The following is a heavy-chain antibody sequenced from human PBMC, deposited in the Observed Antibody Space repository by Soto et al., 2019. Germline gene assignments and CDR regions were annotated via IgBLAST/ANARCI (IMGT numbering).Heavy chain of an antibody. Sequence: GGSLRLSCAASGFTFRNFAMHWFRQAPGKGLEWVAFISYAGSNIYYADSVKGGFTISRDNSRNTLYLQMNSLRAEDTAVYYWAKDRGNFLDDWGQGIQGTGSS. CDR3: AKDRGNFLDD. V-gene: IGHV3-30*18. CDR2: ISYAGSNI. J-gene: IGHJ4*02. CDR1: GFTFRNFA.